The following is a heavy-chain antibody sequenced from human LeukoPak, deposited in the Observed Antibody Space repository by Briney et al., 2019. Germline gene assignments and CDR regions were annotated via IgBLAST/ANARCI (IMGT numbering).Heavy chain of an antibody. V-gene: IGHV3-23*01. CDR1: GFTFSSYA. Sequence: GGSLRLSCAASGFTFSSYAMSWVRQAPGKGLEGVSAISGSGGSTYYADSVKGRFTISRDNSKNTLYLQMNSLRAEDTAVYYCAKDRGIAAAGILDYWGQGTLVTVSS. CDR2: ISGSGGST. J-gene: IGHJ4*02. D-gene: IGHD6-13*01. CDR3: AKDRGIAAAGILDY.